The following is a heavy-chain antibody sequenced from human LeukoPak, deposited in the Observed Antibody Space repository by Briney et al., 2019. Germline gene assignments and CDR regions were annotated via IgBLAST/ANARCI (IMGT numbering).Heavy chain of an antibody. CDR2: INPSGGST. V-gene: IGHV1-46*01. Sequence: ASVKVSCKASGYTFTSYAMNWVRQAPGQGLEWMGIINPSGGSTSYAQKFQGRVTMTRDMSTTTVYMELNSLRSEDTAVYYCARASSGSYSNRDAFAIWGQGTMVTVSS. J-gene: IGHJ3*02. CDR1: GYTFTSYA. CDR3: ARASSGSYSNRDAFAI. D-gene: IGHD1-26*01.